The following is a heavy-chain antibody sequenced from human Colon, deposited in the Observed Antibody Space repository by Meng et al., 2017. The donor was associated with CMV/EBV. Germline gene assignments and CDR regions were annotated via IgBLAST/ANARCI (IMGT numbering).Heavy chain of an antibody. CDR2: ISPYNGNT. V-gene: IGHV1-18*01. CDR3: ARVVVIPADYSTMDV. D-gene: IGHD2-2*01. Sequence: ASVKVSCKTSGYTFNTYSITWVRQAPGQGLEWMGLISPYNGNTRYAERLQDRVTMTTDTSTRTAYMELRSLTSDDTAVYYCARVVVIPADYSTMDVWGQGTTVTVS. J-gene: IGHJ6*02. CDR1: GYTFNTYS.